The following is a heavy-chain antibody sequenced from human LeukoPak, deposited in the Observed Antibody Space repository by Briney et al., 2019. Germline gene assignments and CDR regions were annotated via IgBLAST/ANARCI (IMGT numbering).Heavy chain of an antibody. D-gene: IGHD3-10*01. CDR2: IIWVGGNT. J-gene: IGHJ5*02. CDR3: ARLDGSGSYSHWFDP. CDR1: GFTFDNYC. Sequence: GRSLRLSCAVSGFTFDNYCMSCVSQPPRKWIGWDSGIIWVGGNTGYADSVKGRFTISRDNAKNSLYLQMNSLRAEDTAVYYCARLDGSGSYSHWFDPWGQGTLVTVSS. V-gene: IGHV3-20*04.